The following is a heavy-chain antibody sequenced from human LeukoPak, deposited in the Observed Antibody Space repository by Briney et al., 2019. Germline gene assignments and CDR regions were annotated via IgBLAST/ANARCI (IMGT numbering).Heavy chain of an antibody. CDR2: INWNGGST. CDR3: ARDPGYGSGGSCQPLGRGMDV. V-gene: IGHV3-20*01. J-gene: IGHJ6*02. D-gene: IGHD2-15*01. Sequence: GGSLRLSCAASGFTFDDYGMSWVRQAPGKGLEWVSGINWNGGSTGYADSVKGRFTISRDNAKNSLYLQMNSLRAEDTALYHCARDPGYGSGGSCQPLGRGMDVWGQGPRSPSP. CDR1: GFTFDDYG.